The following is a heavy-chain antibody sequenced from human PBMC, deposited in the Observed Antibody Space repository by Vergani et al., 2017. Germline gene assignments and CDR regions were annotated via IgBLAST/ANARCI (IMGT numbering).Heavy chain of an antibody. CDR2: VNPSGLGT. CDR3: VRDMPMTTRQYSDFWGGRQDPDAFDV. D-gene: IGHD3-3*01. J-gene: IGHJ3*01. CDR1: GYKFTDYY. V-gene: IGHV1-46*03. Sequence: QVQLVQSGATMKMPGASVKVSCKASGYKFTDYYIQWVRQAPSQGLEWVGIVNPSGLGTTSAQKFQDRVTLTGDPSTSTVYMELSGLRSDDTAVYYCVRDMPMTTRQYSDFWGGRQDPDAFDVWGQGTLVTVSS.